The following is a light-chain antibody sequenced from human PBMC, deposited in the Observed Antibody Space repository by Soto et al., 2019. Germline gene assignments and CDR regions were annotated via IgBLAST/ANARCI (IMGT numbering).Light chain of an antibody. CDR3: QQHNNWPPII. CDR2: DAS. Sequence: EIVLTQSPAALSMSPWERATLSCRASQSVSSYLAWYQQKPGQAPRLLIYDASTRATGIPARFSGSGSGTDFTLTIRSLKSEDFAVYYCQQHNNWPPIIVGQGTKLEIK. CDR1: QSVSSY. V-gene: IGKV3-11*01. J-gene: IGKJ5*01.